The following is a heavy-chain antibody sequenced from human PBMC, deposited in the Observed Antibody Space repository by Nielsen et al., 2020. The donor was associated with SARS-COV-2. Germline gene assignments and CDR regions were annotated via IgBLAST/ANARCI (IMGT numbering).Heavy chain of an antibody. CDR1: GGPITNYY. CDR2: IFFNGTT. D-gene: IGHD3-16*01. V-gene: IGHV4-59*01. J-gene: IGHJ5*02. CDR3: ARSGLRYIERNWFDP. Sequence: SETLSLTCTVSGGPITNYYWSWIRQPPGKGLELIGYIFFNGTTNYNPSLKSRVTISVDTSKNQFALKLSSVTAADTATYYCARSGLRYIERNWFDPWGQGTLVTVSS.